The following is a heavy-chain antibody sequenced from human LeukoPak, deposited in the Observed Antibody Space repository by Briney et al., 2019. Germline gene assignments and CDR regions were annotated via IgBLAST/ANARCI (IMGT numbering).Heavy chain of an antibody. CDR2: IKQGGSEI. V-gene: IGHV3-7*01. CDR1: GFTFSRFW. D-gene: IGHD4-11*01. CDR3: ARDRESESDSEGDY. J-gene: IGHJ4*02. Sequence: PAGSLRLSCSASGFTFSRFWMSWVRQAPGKGLEYVALIKQGGSEIYHMDSVKGRFTISRDDATNSLYLQMNSLRVEDTALYCCARDRESESDSEGDYWGQGTLVTVSS.